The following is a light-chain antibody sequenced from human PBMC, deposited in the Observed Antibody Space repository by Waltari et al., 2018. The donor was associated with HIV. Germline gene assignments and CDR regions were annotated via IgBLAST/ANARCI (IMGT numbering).Light chain of an antibody. Sequence: DIQMTQSPSTLSASIVDRVPITCRASQSISTWLAWYQQKPGKAPELLIYAASSLDSGVPSRFSGSGSGTEFTLTISSLQPDDFATYYCQQYNTYSWTFGQGTKVEIK. CDR3: QQYNTYSWT. CDR1: QSISTW. V-gene: IGKV1-5*03. J-gene: IGKJ1*01. CDR2: AAS.